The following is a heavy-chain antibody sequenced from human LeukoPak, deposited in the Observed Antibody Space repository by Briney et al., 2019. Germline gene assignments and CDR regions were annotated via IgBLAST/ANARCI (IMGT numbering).Heavy chain of an antibody. CDR2: IKQDGSDK. Sequence: GGSLRLSCAASGFSLSTYWMSWVRQAPGKGLEWVANIKQDGSDKYHVDSVKGRFTISRDNAKNSLYLQMNSLRAEDTAVYYCATRGNYYGSGLSDYWGQGTLVTVSS. D-gene: IGHD3-10*01. V-gene: IGHV3-7*01. J-gene: IGHJ4*02. CDR1: GFSLSTYW. CDR3: ATRGNYYGSGLSDY.